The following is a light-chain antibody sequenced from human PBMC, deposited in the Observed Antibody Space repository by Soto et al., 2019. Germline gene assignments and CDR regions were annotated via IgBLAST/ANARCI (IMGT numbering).Light chain of an antibody. CDR3: SSYTSSTPYVV. CDR2: EVT. Sequence: QSVLTQPASVSGSPGQSITISCTGTSSDVGGYNYVSWYQQHPGRAPKLMIYEVTNRPSGVSNRFSGSKSGNTASLTISGLQAEDEAAYYCSSYTSSTPYVVFGGGTKVTVL. J-gene: IGLJ2*01. V-gene: IGLV2-14*01. CDR1: SSDVGGYNY.